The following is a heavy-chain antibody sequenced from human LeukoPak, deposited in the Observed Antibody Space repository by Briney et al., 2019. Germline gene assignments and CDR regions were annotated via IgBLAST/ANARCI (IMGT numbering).Heavy chain of an antibody. CDR1: GGSISGYF. V-gene: IGHV4-4*07. D-gene: IGHD5-12*01. Sequence: NPSETLSLTCTVSGGSISGYFWSWIRQPAGKGLEWIGRIYSSGSNNYNPSLKSRVTMSLATSKNHLSLNLSSVTAADTAVYYCAREPTSGREPTSGRPLDYWGQGTLVTVSS. J-gene: IGHJ4*02. CDR3: AREPTSGREPTSGRPLDY. CDR2: IYSSGSN.